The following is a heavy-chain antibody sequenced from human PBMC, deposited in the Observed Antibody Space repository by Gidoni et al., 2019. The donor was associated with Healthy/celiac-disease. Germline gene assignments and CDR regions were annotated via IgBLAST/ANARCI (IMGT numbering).Heavy chain of an antibody. J-gene: IGHJ4*02. CDR3: ARDRRYDSSGYYHDY. CDR2: SSSSSSYI. CDR1: GFTFSSYS. Sequence: EVQLVESGGGLVKPGGSLRLSCAASGFTFSSYSMNWVRQAPGKGLAWVSSSSSSSSYIYYADSVKGRFNISRDNAKNSLYLQMNSLRAEDTAVYYCARDRRYDSSGYYHDYWGQGTLVTVSS. D-gene: IGHD3-22*01. V-gene: IGHV3-21*01.